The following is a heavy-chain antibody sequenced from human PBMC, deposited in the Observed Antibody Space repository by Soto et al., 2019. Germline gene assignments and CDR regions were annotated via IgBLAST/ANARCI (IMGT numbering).Heavy chain of an antibody. CDR1: GFIFSKAW. CDR3: TTDPIRHYVILTGYYYFDY. Sequence: EVQLVESGGGLVKPGGSLRLSCAASGFIFSKAWMSWVRQAPGKGLEWVGRIKSKTDGGTTDYGAPVKGRFTISRDDSKNTLYLQMNSLKTEDTAVYFCTTDPIRHYVILTGYYYFDYWGQGTLVTVSS. J-gene: IGHJ4*02. CDR2: IKSKTDGGTT. D-gene: IGHD3-9*01. V-gene: IGHV3-15*01.